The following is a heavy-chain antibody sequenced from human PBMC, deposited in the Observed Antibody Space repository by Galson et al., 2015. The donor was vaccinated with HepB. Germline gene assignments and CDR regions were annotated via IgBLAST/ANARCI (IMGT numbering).Heavy chain of an antibody. D-gene: IGHD2-15*01. CDR3: ARDRLNKAYCGGGSCYGSGDY. V-gene: IGHV3-30-3*01. CDR1: GFTFSSYA. Sequence: SLRLSCAASGFTFSSYAMHWVRQAPGKGLEWVAVISYGGVNKYYADSVKGRFTISRDNSRNTLYLQMDSLKTEDTAIYYCARDRLNKAYCGGGSCYGSGDYWGQGTLVTVSS. CDR2: ISYGGVNK. J-gene: IGHJ4*02.